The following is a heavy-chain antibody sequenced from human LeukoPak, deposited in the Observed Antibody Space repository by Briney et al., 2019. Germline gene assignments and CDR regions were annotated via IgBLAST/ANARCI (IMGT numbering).Heavy chain of an antibody. CDR1: GYTFTSYY. CDR2: IIPIFGTA. Sequence: ASVKVSCKASGYTFTSYYMHWVRQAPGQGLEWMGGIIPIFGTANYAQKFQGRVTITADKSTSTAYMELSSLRSEDTAVYYCAKGFEPHARYYYDSSGYYFDYWGQGTLVTVSS. J-gene: IGHJ4*02. V-gene: IGHV1-69*06. CDR3: AKGFEPHARYYYDSSGYYFDY. D-gene: IGHD3-22*01.